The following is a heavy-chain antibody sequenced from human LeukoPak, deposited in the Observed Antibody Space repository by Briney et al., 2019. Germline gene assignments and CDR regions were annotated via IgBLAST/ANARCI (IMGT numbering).Heavy chain of an antibody. CDR2: ISSSSSYI. D-gene: IGHD4-17*01. CDR1: GFTFSSYS. CDR3: ARDIVLGDYADEGFDY. J-gene: IGHJ4*02. Sequence: GGSLRFSCAASGFTFSSYSMNWVRQAPGKGLEWVSSISSSSSYIYYADSVKGRFTISRDNAKNSLYLQMNSLRAEDTAVYYCARDIVLGDYADEGFDYWGQGTLVTVSS. V-gene: IGHV3-21*01.